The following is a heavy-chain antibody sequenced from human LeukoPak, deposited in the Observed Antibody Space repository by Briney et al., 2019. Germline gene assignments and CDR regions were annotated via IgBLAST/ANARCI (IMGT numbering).Heavy chain of an antibody. D-gene: IGHD5-18*01. CDR2: IYYSGST. V-gene: IGHV4-59*01. CDR1: GGPISSYQ. Sequence: SETLSLTCHVSGGPISSYQWSWIRQPPGKGMEWIGYIYYSGSTNYNPSLKSRVTISVDTSKNQFSLKLSSVTAADTAVYYCARAIQPGHFDYWGQGTLVTVSS. CDR3: ARAIQPGHFDY. J-gene: IGHJ4*02.